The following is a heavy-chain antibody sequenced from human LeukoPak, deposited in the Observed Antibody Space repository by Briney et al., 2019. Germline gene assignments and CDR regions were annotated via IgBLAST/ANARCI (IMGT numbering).Heavy chain of an antibody. J-gene: IGHJ6*03. CDR2: IKEDEGEK. V-gene: IGHV3-7*01. CDR3: ARQRYMDV. CDR1: GGSFSGYY. Sequence: ETLSLTCAVYGGSFSGYYWSWVRQAPGKGLEWVANIKEDEGEKYYVDSVKGRFTISRDNAKNSLYLQMNSLRAEDTAVYYCARQRYMDVWGKGTTVTVSS.